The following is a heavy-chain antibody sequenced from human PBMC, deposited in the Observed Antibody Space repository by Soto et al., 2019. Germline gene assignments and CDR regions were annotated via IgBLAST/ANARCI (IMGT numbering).Heavy chain of an antibody. CDR3: ASLRDPFGSPPCDY. D-gene: IGHD1-26*01. CDR2: VFHSWRT. V-gene: IGHV4-59*01. CDR1: GASISSYY. J-gene: IGHJ4*02. Sequence: QVQLQESGPGLVRPSETLSLTCTVSGASISSYYWTWIRQPPGKGLEWIGYVFHSWRTAYSPSLKSRVSMSVDTSKNHFSLNLSSVTAAYTAVYFCASLRDPFGSPPCDYWGQGTLVTVSS.